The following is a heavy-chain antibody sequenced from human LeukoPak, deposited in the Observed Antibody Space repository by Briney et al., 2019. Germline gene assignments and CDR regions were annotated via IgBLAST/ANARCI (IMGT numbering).Heavy chain of an antibody. CDR3: ASSITMVRGHTRGLFDY. D-gene: IGHD3-10*01. J-gene: IGHJ4*02. CDR2: ISSSGSTI. CDR1: GFTFSSYE. V-gene: IGHV3-48*03. Sequence: PGGSLRLSCAASGFTFSSYEMNWVRQAPGKGLEWVSYISSSGSTIYYADSVKGRFTISRDNAKNSLYLQMNSLRAEDTAVYYCASSITMVRGHTRGLFDYWGQGTLVTVSS.